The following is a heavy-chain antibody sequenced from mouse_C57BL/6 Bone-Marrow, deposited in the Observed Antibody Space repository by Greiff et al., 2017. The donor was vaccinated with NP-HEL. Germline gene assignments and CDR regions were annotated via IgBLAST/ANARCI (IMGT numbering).Heavy chain of an antibody. D-gene: IGHD2-4*01. V-gene: IGHV1-55*01. CDR2: IYPGSGST. CDR3: ANDYDSRWYFDV. J-gene: IGHJ1*03. Sequence: VKLQQPGAELVKPGASVKMSCKASGYTFTSYWITWVKQRPGQGLEWIGDIYPGSGSTNYNEKFKSKATLTVDTSSSTAYMQLSSLTSEDSAVYYCANDYDSRWYFDVWGTGTTVTVSS. CDR1: GYTFTSYW.